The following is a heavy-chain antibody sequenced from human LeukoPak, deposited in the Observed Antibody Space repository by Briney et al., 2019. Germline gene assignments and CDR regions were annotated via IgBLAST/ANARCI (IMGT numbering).Heavy chain of an antibody. Sequence: ASVKVSCKASGYTLTSYDINWVRQATGQGLEWMGWMNPSSGSTGYAQKFQGRVTMTRNTTINTAYLDLTSLRSEDTAVYYCARVTSGSRYFDFWGLGTLVTVSS. J-gene: IGHJ4*02. D-gene: IGHD1-26*01. CDR1: GYTLTSYD. CDR3: ARVTSGSRYFDF. CDR2: MNPSSGST. V-gene: IGHV1-8*01.